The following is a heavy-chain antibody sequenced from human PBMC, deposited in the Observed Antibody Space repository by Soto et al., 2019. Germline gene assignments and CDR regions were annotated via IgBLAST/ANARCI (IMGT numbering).Heavy chain of an antibody. J-gene: IGHJ4*02. CDR2: MNVYNGHT. D-gene: IGHD2-15*01. CDR3: AGLTYYFDY. V-gene: IGHV1-18*01. Sequence: ASVKASSKASGYMFNNYAISGVRQAPGQGLEWMGWMNVYNGHTKYAQKVQGRLTMTTDTSTSTAYMDPVDTATYYCAHLVVAGLTYYFDYWGQGTLVTVSS. CDR1: GYMFNNYA.